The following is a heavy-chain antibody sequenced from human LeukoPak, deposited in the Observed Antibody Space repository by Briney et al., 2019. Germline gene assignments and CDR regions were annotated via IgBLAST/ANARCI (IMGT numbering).Heavy chain of an antibody. V-gene: IGHV3-21*01. CDR1: GFTFRSYS. CDR3: SRERGYSYGYSDY. J-gene: IGHJ4*02. Sequence: PGGSLRLSCAASGFTFRSYSMNWVRQAPGKGLEWVSSISSSSTSMYYADSVKGRFTISRDNAKNSLYLQMNSLRAEDTAVYYCSRERGYSYGYSDYWGQGTLVTVSS. D-gene: IGHD5-18*01. CDR2: ISSSSTSM.